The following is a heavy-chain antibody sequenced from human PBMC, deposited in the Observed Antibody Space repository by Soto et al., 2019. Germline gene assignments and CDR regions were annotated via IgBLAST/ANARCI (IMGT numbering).Heavy chain of an antibody. CDR2: ISGSGGST. CDR1: GFTFSSYA. CDR3: AKDSGRNSFDY. J-gene: IGHJ4*02. D-gene: IGHD1-7*01. V-gene: IGHV3-23*01. Sequence: PAGSLRLSCAASGFTFSSYAMSWFRQAPGKGLEWVSAISGSGGSTYYADFVKGRFTISRDNSKNTLYLQMNSVRAEGTAVYYCAKDSGRNSFDYWGQGTLVTVSS.